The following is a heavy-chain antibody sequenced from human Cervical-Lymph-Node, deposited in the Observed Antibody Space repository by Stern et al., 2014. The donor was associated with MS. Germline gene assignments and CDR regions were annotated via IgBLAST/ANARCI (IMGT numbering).Heavy chain of an antibody. J-gene: IGHJ6*02. V-gene: IGHV1-46*01. D-gene: IGHD6-13*01. CDR1: GYTFTSYY. CDR2: INPSGGST. Sequence: QVQLEQSGAEVKKPGASVKVSCKASGYTFTSYYMHWVRQAPGQGLEWMGIINPSGGSTSYAQKFQGRVTMTRDTSTSTVYMELSSLRSEDTAVYYCARDIPIAAAGRPMDVWGQGTTVTVSS. CDR3: ARDIPIAAAGRPMDV.